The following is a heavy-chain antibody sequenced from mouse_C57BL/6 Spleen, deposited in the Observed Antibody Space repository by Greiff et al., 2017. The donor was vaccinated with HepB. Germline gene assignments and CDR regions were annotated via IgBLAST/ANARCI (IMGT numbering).Heavy chain of an antibody. V-gene: IGHV1-53*01. D-gene: IGHD2-1*01. CDR2: INPSNGGT. J-gene: IGHJ4*01. CDR3: ARSEIYYGNYWAMDY. Sequence: QVQLQQPGTELVKPGASVKLSCKASGYTFTSYWMHWVKQRPGQGLEWIGNINPSNGGTNYNEKFKSKATLTVDKSSSTAYMQLSSLTSEDSAVYYCARSEIYYGNYWAMDYWGQGTSVTVSS. CDR1: GYTFTSYW.